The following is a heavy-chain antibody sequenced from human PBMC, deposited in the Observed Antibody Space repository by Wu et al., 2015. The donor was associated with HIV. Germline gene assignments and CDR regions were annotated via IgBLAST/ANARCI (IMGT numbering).Heavy chain of an antibody. CDR3: ARNXDSVATSLYSLGV. J-gene: IGHJ6*02. CDR1: GYTFNSYG. CDR2: ISAYNGNT. Sequence: QVQLVQSGAEVKKPGASVKVSCKASGYTFNSYGISWVRQAPGQGLDWMGWISAYNGNTNYAQKFQGRVTMTTDTSTSTAYMELWSLRSDDTAVYYCARNXDSVATSLYSLGVWGQGTTVTVSS. D-gene: IGHD6-19*01. V-gene: IGHV1-18*01.